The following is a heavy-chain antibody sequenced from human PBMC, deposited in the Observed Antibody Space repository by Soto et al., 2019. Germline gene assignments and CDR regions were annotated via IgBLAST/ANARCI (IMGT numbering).Heavy chain of an antibody. Sequence: GGSLRLSCAASGFIFTNAWMNWVRQAPGKGLEWVGRIKGRDDGGETEYAAPVEDRITISRDDSNSTLYLEINSLKVDDTAMYYCTTDRGGDYSGPGFDYWGRGILVTVSS. CDR3: TTDRGGDYSGPGFDY. CDR2: IKGRDDGGET. D-gene: IGHD5-12*01. CDR1: GFIFTNAW. J-gene: IGHJ4*02. V-gene: IGHV3-15*07.